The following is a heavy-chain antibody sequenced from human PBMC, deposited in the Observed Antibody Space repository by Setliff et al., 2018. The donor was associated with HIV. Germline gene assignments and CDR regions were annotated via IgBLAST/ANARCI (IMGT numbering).Heavy chain of an antibody. CDR1: GGSFSGYY. CDR2: INHSGST. CDR3: ARLTTTYYYDSSAYYHPV. V-gene: IGHV4-34*01. D-gene: IGHD3-22*01. Sequence: SETLSLTCAVYGGSFSGYYWSWIRQPPGKGLEWIGEINHSGSTNYNPSLKSRVTISVDTSKDQFSLKLSSVTAADTAVFYCARLTTTYYYDSSAYYHPVWGQGTLVTVSS. J-gene: IGHJ4*02.